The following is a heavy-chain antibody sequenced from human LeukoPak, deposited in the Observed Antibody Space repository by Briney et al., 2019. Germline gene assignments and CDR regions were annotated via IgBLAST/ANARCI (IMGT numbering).Heavy chain of an antibody. Sequence: GSSVKVSCKASGGTFSSYAISWVRQAPGQGLEWMGGIIPIFGTANYAQKFQGRVTITADKSTSTAYMELSSLRSEDTAVYYCARGGLERGGRRQRSWFDPWGQGTLVTVSS. CDR1: GGTFSSYA. V-gene: IGHV1-69*06. CDR2: IIPIFGTA. J-gene: IGHJ5*02. D-gene: IGHD1-1*01. CDR3: ARGGLERGGRRQRSWFDP.